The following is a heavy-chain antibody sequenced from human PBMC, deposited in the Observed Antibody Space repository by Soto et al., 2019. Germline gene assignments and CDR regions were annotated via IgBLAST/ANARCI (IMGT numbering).Heavy chain of an antibody. CDR3: AKDSGGWFDP. V-gene: IGHV3-9*01. CDR1: GFTFDDYA. Sequence: EVQLVESGGGLVQPGRSLRLSCAASGFTFDDYAMHWVRQAPGKGLEWVPGISWNSGSIGYADSVKGRFTISRDNAKNSLYLQMNSLRAEDTALYYCAKDSGGWFDPWGQGTLVTVSS. J-gene: IGHJ5*02. CDR2: ISWNSGSI.